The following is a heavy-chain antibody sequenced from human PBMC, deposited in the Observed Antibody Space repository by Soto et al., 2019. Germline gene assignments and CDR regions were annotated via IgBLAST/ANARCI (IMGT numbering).Heavy chain of an antibody. CDR3: VRTDYYGAGSPEC. J-gene: IGHJ4*02. Sequence: QVQLVQSGAEVKKPGSSVKVSCKASGGTFSSYAISWVRQAPGQGLEWMGGIIPIFGTAHYAQKFQGRVTITADKSTSTAYMELSSLRSEDTAVYYCVRTDYYGAGSPECWGQGTLVTVSS. D-gene: IGHD3-10*01. V-gene: IGHV1-69*06. CDR1: GGTFSSYA. CDR2: IIPIFGTA.